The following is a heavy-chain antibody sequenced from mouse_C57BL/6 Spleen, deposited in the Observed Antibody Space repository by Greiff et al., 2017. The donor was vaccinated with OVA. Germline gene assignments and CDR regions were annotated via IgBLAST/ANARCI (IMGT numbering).Heavy chain of an antibody. CDR1: GFNIKDDY. CDR2: IDPENGDT. V-gene: IGHV14-4*01. CDR3: TTWGGPAY. J-gene: IGHJ3*01. D-gene: IGHD3-3*01. Sequence: EVQLQQSGAELVRPGASVKLSCTASGFNIKDDYMHWVKQRPEQGLEWIGWIDPENGDTEYASKFQGKATITADTSSNTAYLQLSSLTSEDTAVYYCTTWGGPAYWGQGTLVTVSA.